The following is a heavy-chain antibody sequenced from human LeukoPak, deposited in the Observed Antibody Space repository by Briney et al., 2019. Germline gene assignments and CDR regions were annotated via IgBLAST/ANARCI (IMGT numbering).Heavy chain of an antibody. V-gene: IGHV4-30-4*08. J-gene: IGHJ4*02. CDR3: AQSYYDFWTGPIGY. D-gene: IGHD3-3*01. CDR2: IYYTGST. CDR1: DGSISSGDYY. Sequence: SETLSLTCTVSDGSISSGDYYSSWIRQPPGKGLEWIGYIYYTGSTYYNPSLKSRVTISVDTSKNQFSLKLSSVTAADTAVYYCAQSYYDFWTGPIGYWGQGTLVTVSS.